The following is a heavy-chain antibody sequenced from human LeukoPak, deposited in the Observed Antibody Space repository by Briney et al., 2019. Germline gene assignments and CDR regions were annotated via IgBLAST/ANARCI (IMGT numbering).Heavy chain of an antibody. CDR2: IYTSGNT. CDR1: CGSISGYY. V-gene: IGHV4-4*07. J-gene: IGHJ3*01. Sequence: SETLSLTCTVSCGSISGYYWSWIRQPAGKGLEWIGRIYTSGNTNYNPSLKSRLTMSVDTSKNQFSLKLCSVTAADTAVYYCARQSDSSGYYYLGAFDFWGQGTMVTVSS. CDR3: ARQSDSSGYYYLGAFDF. D-gene: IGHD3-22*01.